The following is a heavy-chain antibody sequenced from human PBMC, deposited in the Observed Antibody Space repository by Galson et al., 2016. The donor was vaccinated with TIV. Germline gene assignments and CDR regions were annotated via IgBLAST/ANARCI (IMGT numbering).Heavy chain of an antibody. CDR2: IIPIFGLA. D-gene: IGHD4-17*01. Sequence: SVKVSCKASGGAFISHGISWVRQAPGQGLEWMGGIIPIFGLANYAQKFQGRVTITADDSTRTAYMELSSLSFDDTAVYYCARGGSTVTRPFDYWGQGTLVTVSS. J-gene: IGHJ4*02. CDR1: GGAFISHG. CDR3: ARGGSTVTRPFDY. V-gene: IGHV1-69*13.